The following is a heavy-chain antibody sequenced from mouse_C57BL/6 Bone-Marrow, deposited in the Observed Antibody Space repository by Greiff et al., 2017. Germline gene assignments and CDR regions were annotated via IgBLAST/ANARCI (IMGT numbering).Heavy chain of an antibody. CDR2: IDPENGDT. CDR1: GFNIKDDY. D-gene: IGHD1-1*01. CDR3: TTAITTVVADY. V-gene: IGHV14-4*01. J-gene: IGHJ2*01. Sequence: VQLQQSGAELVRPGASVKLSCTASGFNIKDDYMHWVKQRPEQGLEWIGWIDPENGDTEYASKFQGKATITADTSSNTAYLQLSSLTSEDTAVYYCTTAITTVVADYWGQGPTHTVSS.